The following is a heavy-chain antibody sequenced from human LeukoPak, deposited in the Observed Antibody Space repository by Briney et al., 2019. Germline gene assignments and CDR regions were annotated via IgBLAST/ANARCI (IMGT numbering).Heavy chain of an antibody. CDR2: INGDGSTT. Sequence: GGSLRLSCTASGFTFSSYWMHWVRQAPGKGLVWVSRINGDGSTTTYADSVTGRFTISRDNAKNTQYLQMNRLGAEDTAVYYCARVSIGAWYFDPWGRGTLVTVSS. CDR3: ARVSIGAWYFDP. V-gene: IGHV3-74*01. J-gene: IGHJ2*01. D-gene: IGHD3-16*01. CDR1: GFTFSSYW.